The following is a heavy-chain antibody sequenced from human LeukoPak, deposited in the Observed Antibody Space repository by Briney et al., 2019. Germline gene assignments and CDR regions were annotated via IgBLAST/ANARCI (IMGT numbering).Heavy chain of an antibody. Sequence: GESLKISCKGSGYSFTTYWVAWVRQMPGKGLEWMGIIYPGDSEARYSPSFQGRVTLSADKSISTAYLQWSSLKASDTAIYYCARNPTWNDAPRDYSLMDVWGKGTTLTVSS. J-gene: IGHJ6*03. D-gene: IGHD1-1*01. CDR1: GYSFTTYW. CDR2: IYPGDSEA. V-gene: IGHV5-51*01. CDR3: ARNPTWNDAPRDYSLMDV.